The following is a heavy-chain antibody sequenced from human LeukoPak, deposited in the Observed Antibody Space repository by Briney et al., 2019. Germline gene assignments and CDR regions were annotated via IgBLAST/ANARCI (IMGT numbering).Heavy chain of an antibody. V-gene: IGHV3-53*01. D-gene: IGHD6-13*01. CDR1: GFTFSSNY. CDR2: IYSGGST. CDR3: ARGGRKYSSSWYVDY. J-gene: IGHJ4*02. Sequence: GGSLRLSCAASGFTFSSNYMSWVRQAPGKGLEWGSVIYSGGSTYYADSVKGRFTISRDNSKNTLYLQMSSLRAEDTAVYYCARGGRKYSSSWYVDYWGQGTLVTVSS.